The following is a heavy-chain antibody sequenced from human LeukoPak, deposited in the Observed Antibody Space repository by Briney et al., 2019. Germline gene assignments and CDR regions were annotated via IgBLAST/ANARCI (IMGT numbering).Heavy chain of an antibody. Sequence: PGGSLRLSCAASGFTFDDFGMHWVRQGPGKGLEWVSGISWNSGTIGYADSVKGRFTISRDNAKNSLYLQMNSLRAEDTAVYYCAKFGCSSTSCLYGMDVWGQGTTVTVSS. J-gene: IGHJ6*02. V-gene: IGHV3-9*01. CDR2: ISWNSGTI. CDR1: GFTFDDFG. D-gene: IGHD2-2*01. CDR3: AKFGCSSTSCLYGMDV.